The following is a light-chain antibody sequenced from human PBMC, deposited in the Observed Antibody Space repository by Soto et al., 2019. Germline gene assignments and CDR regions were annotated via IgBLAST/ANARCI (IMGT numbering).Light chain of an antibody. Sequence: QSALTQPASVSGSPGQSITISCTGTSSDVGGYNYVSWYQQHPGKAPKLMIYDVTNRPPGVSHSFSGSKSGNTASLTISDLQAEDEADYYCSSYTSSSTYVFGTGTKLTVL. V-gene: IGLV2-14*01. CDR3: SSYTSSSTYV. CDR2: DVT. CDR1: SSDVGGYNY. J-gene: IGLJ1*01.